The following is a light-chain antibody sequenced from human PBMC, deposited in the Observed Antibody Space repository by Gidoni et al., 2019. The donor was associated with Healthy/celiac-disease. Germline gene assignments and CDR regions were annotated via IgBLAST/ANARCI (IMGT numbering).Light chain of an antibody. V-gene: IGLV3-21*02. Sequence: SYVLTQPPPVSVAPGQTARITWGGNNRGSKSVHWYQEEPGPAPGPGVQDESDPPSRIPGGFSGFNPGNTATLTISRVEAGDEADYYCQVWDSSSDHPGPVVFGGGTKLTVL. CDR1: NRGSKS. CDR3: QVWDSSSDHPGPVV. CDR2: DES. J-gene: IGLJ2*01.